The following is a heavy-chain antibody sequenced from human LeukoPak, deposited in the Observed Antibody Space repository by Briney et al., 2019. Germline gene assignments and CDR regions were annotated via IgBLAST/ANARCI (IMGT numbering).Heavy chain of an antibody. CDR3: ARGDTAMVPHYFDY. J-gene: IGHJ4*02. CDR2: INPNSGGT. Sequence: ASVKVSCKASGYTFTGYYMHWVRQAPGQGLEWMGWINPNSGGTNYAQKFQGRVTMTRDTSISTAYMELSRLRSDDTAVYYCARGDTAMVPHYFDYWGQGTLVAVSS. CDR1: GYTFTGYY. V-gene: IGHV1-2*02. D-gene: IGHD5-18*01.